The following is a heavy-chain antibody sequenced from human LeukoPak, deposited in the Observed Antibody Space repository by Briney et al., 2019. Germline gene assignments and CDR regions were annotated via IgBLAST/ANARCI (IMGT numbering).Heavy chain of an antibody. V-gene: IGHV3-7*01. J-gene: IGHJ4*02. CDR2: IKQDGSEK. D-gene: IGHD3-16*01. CDR3: ARDGGN. Sequence: PGGSVRLSCAASGFTFSSYLMSWVRPAPGKGLEWVANIKQDGSEKYYVDSVKGRFTISRDNAKNSLYLQMNSLRAEDTAVYYCARDGGNWGQGTLVTVSS. CDR1: GFTFSSYL.